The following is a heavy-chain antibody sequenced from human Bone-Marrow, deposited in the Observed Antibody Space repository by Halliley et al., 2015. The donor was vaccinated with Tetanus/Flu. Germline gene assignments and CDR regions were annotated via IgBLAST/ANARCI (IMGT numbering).Heavy chain of an antibody. D-gene: IGHD3-22*01. CDR2: IYANGYA. V-gene: IGHV3-53*01. Sequence: SLRLSCAVSGTTVTTNYMSWVRQAPGKGLEWVSVIYANGYAYYGDAVKGRFTISRDNSKNMVHLQMNRLRVEDTAVYYCVRGVVGGYTDSPFDPWGQGTLVTVSS. CDR1: GTTVTTNY. J-gene: IGHJ5*02. CDR3: VRGVVGGYTDSPFDP.